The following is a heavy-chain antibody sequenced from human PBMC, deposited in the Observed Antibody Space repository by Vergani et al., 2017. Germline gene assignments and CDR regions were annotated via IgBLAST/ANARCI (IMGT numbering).Heavy chain of an antibody. J-gene: IGHJ4*02. D-gene: IGHD1-14*01. CDR3: TRGLPRTLTTETYYFDD. V-gene: IGHV1-8*03. CDR2: SNPNSGNT. Sequence: QVQLVQSGAEVKKPGASVKLSCKASGYSFTTYDINWVRQALGHGLEWVGWSNPNSGNTGYARRFEGRVTITRDTAISTAYMELSGLYSDDTAVYYCTRGLPRTLTTETYYFDDWGQGTLVSVSP. CDR1: GYSFTTYD.